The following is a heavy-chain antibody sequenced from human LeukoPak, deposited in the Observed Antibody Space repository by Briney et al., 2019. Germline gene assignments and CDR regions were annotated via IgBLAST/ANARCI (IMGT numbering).Heavy chain of an antibody. CDR1: GFTISIYW. J-gene: IGHJ4*02. V-gene: IGHV3-9*01. D-gene: IGHD1-26*01. Sequence: SLRLSWAAYGFTISIYWIHWVRQAPRNGLGWLAGVSWNSGSIGYADSVKGRFTISRDNAKNSLYLQMNSLRTEDTALYYCAIDRSSGSYYRALDYWGQGTLVTVSS. CDR3: AIDRSSGSYYRALDY. CDR2: VSWNSGSI.